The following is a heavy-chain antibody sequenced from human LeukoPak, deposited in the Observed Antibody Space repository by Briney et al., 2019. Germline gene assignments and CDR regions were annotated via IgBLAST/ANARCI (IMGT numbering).Heavy chain of an antibody. D-gene: IGHD3-10*01. J-gene: IGHJ4*02. Sequence: GGSLRLSCAASGFTFSSYSMNWVRQAPGKGLEWVSSISSSSSYIYYAGSVKGRFTISRDNAKNSLYLQMNSLRAEDTAVYYCAHSDGAGWGQGTLVTVSS. CDR3: AHSDGAG. CDR1: GFTFSSYS. V-gene: IGHV3-21*01. CDR2: ISSSSSYI.